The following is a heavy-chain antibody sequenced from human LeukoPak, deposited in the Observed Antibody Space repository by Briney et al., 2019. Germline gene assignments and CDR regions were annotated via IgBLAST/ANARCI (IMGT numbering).Heavy chain of an antibody. V-gene: IGHV3-7*03. CDR3: AKGDLSGGTFYFDY. CDR1: GFTFTTYW. CDR2: INQDGTEK. J-gene: IGHJ4*02. Sequence: PGGSLRLSCAASGFTFTTYWMTWVRQAPGKGLEWVANINQDGTEKYYVDSVKGRFTISRDNSKNTLYLQMNSLRVEDTAVYYCAKGDLSGGTFYFDYWGQGTLVSVSS. D-gene: IGHD2-15*01.